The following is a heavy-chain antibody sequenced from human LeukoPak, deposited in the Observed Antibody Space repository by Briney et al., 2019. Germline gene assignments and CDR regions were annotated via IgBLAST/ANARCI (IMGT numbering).Heavy chain of an antibody. CDR2: IIPIFGTA. CDR1: GVTFSSYA. V-gene: IGHV1-69*05. D-gene: IGHD1-26*01. CDR3: ARSGSGSDFQH. J-gene: IGHJ1*01. Sequence: ASVKVSFKASGVTFSSYAISWGRQAPGQGLEWMGFIIPIFGTANYAQKFQGRVTITTDESTSTAYMELSSLRSEDTAVYYCARSGSGSDFQHWGQGTLVTVSS.